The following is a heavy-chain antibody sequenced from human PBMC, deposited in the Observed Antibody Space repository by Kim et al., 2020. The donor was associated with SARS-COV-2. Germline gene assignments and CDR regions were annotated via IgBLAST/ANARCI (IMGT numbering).Heavy chain of an antibody. CDR2: ISHDGGNE. CDR3: VKDRNIVSGWLDY. J-gene: IGHJ4*02. CDR1: GFRFGNYG. D-gene: IGHD3-16*02. Sequence: GGSLRLSCEASGFRFGNYGMHWVRQAPGRGLEWVAVISHDGGNEYYADSEKGRFTISRDNSKNTLNLQMYSRRVEDTAVYYCVKDRNIVSGWLDYWGQGISVTVSS. V-gene: IGHV3-30*18.